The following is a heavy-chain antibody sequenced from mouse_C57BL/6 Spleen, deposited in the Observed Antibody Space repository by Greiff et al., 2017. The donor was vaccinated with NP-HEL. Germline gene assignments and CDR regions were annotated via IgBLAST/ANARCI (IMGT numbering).Heavy chain of an antibody. CDR2: INPSSGYT. CDR1: GYTFTSYW. CDR3: ARLRERNGYYDYAMDY. V-gene: IGHV1-7*01. D-gene: IGHD2-3*01. J-gene: IGHJ4*01. Sequence: VQLQQSGAELAKPGASVKLSCKASGYTFTSYWMHWVKQRPGQGLEWIGYINPSSGYTKYNQKFKDKATLTADKSSSTAYMHLSSLTYEDSAVYYCARLRERNGYYDYAMDYWGQGTSVTVSS.